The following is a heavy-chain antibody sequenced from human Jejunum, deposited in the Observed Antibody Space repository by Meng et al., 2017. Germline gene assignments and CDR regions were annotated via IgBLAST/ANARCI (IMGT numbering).Heavy chain of an antibody. CDR3: ARDLRADLSAPPNRDYYV. CDR1: GFTVSYYA. CDR2: ISFDGSNK. V-gene: IGHV3-30*10. J-gene: IGHJ4*02. D-gene: IGHD3-10*02. Sequence: GESLKISCAASGFTVSYYATHWVRQAPGKGLEWVATISFDGSNKYYTDSVGGRFTISRDNYKNKLYLQWNSLRAEDTAVYFCARDLRADLSAPPNRDYYVWGQGTLVTVSS.